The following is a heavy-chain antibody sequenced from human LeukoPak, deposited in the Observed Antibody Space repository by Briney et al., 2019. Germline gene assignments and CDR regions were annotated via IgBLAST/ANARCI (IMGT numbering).Heavy chain of an antibody. Sequence: PGGSLRLSCAASGFTFSSYWMSLVRQAPGKGLEWVANIKQDGSEKYYLDSVKGRFTISRDNAKNSLYLQMNSLRAEDTAVYFCTGEAAAGIDYWGQGTLVTVSS. D-gene: IGHD6-13*01. CDR2: IKQDGSEK. CDR3: TGEAAAGIDY. V-gene: IGHV3-7*01. CDR1: GFTFSSYW. J-gene: IGHJ4*02.